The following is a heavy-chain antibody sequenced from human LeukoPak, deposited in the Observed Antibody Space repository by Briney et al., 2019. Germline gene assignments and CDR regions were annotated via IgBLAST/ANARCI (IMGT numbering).Heavy chain of an antibody. J-gene: IGHJ6*03. V-gene: IGHV4-34*01. D-gene: IGHD2-21*01. Sequence: PSETLSLTCAVYGGSFSGYYWSWIRQPPGKGLEWIGEINHSGSTNYNPSLKSRVTISVDTSKNQFSLKLSSATAADTAVYYCARGRRGRSISGYYYYYYMDVWGKGTTVTVSS. CDR3: ARGRRGRSISGYYYYYYMDV. CDR2: INHSGST. CDR1: GGSFSGYY.